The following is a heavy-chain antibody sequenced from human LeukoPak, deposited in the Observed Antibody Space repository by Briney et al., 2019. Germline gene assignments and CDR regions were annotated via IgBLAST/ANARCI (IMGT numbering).Heavy chain of an antibody. V-gene: IGHV1-2*02. J-gene: IGHJ3*02. Sequence: EASVKVPCKASGYTFTGNYMHWFRQAPGQGLEWMGWINPNSDVTHYPQKFQGRVTMTRDTSITTAYMELSGLRSDDTAVYYCARDMTRNAFDIWSQGTMVIVAS. CDR1: GYTFTGNY. D-gene: IGHD4-11*01. CDR3: ARDMTRNAFDI. CDR2: INPNSDVT.